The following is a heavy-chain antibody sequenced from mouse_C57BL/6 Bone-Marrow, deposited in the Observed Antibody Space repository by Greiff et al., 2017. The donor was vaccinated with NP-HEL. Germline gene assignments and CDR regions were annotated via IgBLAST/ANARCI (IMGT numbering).Heavy chain of an antibody. CDR1: GFNINDYY. J-gene: IGHJ4*01. D-gene: IGHD3-2*02. CDR2: IDPEDGET. V-gene: IGHV14-2*01. Sequence: EVQLQQSGAELVKPGASVKLSCTASGFNINDYYMHWVKQRTEQGLEWIGRIDPEDGETKYAPKFQGKATITADTSSNTAYLQLISLTSADTAVYYCARITDSSGYVGYAMDYWGQGTSVTVSS. CDR3: ARITDSSGYVGYAMDY.